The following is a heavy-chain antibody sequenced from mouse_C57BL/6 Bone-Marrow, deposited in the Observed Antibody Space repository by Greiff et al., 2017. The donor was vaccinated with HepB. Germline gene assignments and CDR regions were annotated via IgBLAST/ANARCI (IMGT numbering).Heavy chain of an antibody. J-gene: IGHJ2*01. D-gene: IGHD2-1*01. Sequence: EVQRVESGGGLVQSGRSLRLSCATSGFTFSDFYMEWVRQAPGKGLEWIAASRNKANDYTTEYSASVKGRFIVSRDTSQSILYLQMNALRAEDTAIYYCARVYGNYSFDYWGQGTTLTVSS. CDR2: SRNKANDYTT. V-gene: IGHV7-1*01. CDR3: ARVYGNYSFDY. CDR1: GFTFSDFY.